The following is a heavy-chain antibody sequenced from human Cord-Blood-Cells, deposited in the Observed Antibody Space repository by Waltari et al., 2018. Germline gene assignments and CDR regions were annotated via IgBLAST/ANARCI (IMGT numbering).Heavy chain of an antibody. CDR2: INHSGST. CDR3: ARGGGFPLYCGGDCYDAFDI. J-gene: IGHJ3*02. Sequence: QVQLQQWGAGLLKPSETLSLTCAVYGGSFSGYSWSWTRQPPGKGREWIGEINHSGSTNYNPSLKSRVTISVDTSKNQFSLKLSSVTAADTAVYYCARGGGFPLYCGGDCYDAFDIWGQGTMVTVSS. CDR1: GGSFSGYS. V-gene: IGHV4-34*01. D-gene: IGHD2-21*01.